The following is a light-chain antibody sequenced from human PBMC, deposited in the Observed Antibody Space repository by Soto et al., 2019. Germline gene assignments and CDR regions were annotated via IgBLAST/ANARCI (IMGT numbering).Light chain of an antibody. J-gene: IGKJ1*01. CDR3: LQFNSYSWT. CDR1: QRISSW. Sequence: DIQVTQSPSTLSASVGDRVTITCRASQRISSWLAWYQQKPGKAPHLLIYDASSFESGVSSRFSASGFGTEFTLTINSLQPDDSATYYCLQFNSYSWTFGQGTKVEIK. V-gene: IGKV1-5*01. CDR2: DAS.